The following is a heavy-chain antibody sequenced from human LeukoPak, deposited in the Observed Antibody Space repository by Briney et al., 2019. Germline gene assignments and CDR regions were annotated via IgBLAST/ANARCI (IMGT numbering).Heavy chain of an antibody. D-gene: IGHD6-6*01. J-gene: IGHJ4*02. V-gene: IGHV4-39*07. Sequence: PSETLSLTCTVSGDSISSSSYYWGWIRQPPGKGLEWIGSIYYSGSTYYNPSLKSRVTISVDTSKNQFSLKLSSVTAADTAVYYCARESGQLAEIDYWGQGTLVTVSS. CDR3: ARESGQLAEIDY. CDR1: GDSISSSSYY. CDR2: IYYSGST.